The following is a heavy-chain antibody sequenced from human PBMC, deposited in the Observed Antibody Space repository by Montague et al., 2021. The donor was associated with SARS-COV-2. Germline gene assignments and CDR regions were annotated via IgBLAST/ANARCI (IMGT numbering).Heavy chain of an antibody. CDR3: ARVRYYGSGTSLGMDV. CDR2: INHSGST. CDR1: GVSVTDYY. D-gene: IGHD3-10*01. Sequence: SETLSLTCTVSGVSVTDYYRSWIRQPPGKGLEWIGEINHSGSTNYNPSLKSRVTISVDTSKNQFSLKLGSVTAADTAVYYCARVRYYGSGTSLGMDVWGQGTTVTVSS. J-gene: IGHJ6*02. V-gene: IGHV4-34*01.